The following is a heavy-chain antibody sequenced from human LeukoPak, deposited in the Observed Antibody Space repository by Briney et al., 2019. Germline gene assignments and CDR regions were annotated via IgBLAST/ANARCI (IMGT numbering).Heavy chain of an antibody. V-gene: IGHV3-21*06. D-gene: IGHD3-22*01. Sequence: KPGGSLRLSCTVSEFTFSSYSMNWVRQAPGKGLEWVSSISRSSPFIAYADSVKGRFTISRDNANNLLYLQMNSLRAEDTAVYYCASGDFYDSSGYYYYWGQGTLVTVSS. J-gene: IGHJ4*02. CDR1: EFTFSSYS. CDR2: ISRSSPFI. CDR3: ASGDFYDSSGYYYY.